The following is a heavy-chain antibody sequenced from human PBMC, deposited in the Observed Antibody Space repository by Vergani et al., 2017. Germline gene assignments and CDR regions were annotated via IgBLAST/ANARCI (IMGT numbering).Heavy chain of an antibody. J-gene: IGHJ4*02. CDR1: GFTFSSYD. D-gene: IGHD6-13*01. Sequence: EVQLVESGGGLVQLGGSLRLSCAASGFTFSSYDMHWVRQATGKGLEWVSAIGTAGDTYYPGSVKGRFTISRENAKNSLYLQMNSLRAGDTAVYYCAKDDPQQLVDYWGQGTLVTVSS. CDR2: IGTAGDT. CDR3: AKDDPQQLVDY. V-gene: IGHV3-13*04.